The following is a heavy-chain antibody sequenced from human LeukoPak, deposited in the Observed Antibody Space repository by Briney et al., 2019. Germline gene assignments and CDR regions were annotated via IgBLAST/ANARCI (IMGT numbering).Heavy chain of an antibody. Sequence: GGSLRLSCAASGFTFSSYGMHWVRQAPGKGLEWVSTVSDTGSSTYYADSVKGRFTISRDNSKNTLYLQMNSLRAEDTAVYYCAKAGDYSSSWSRWYFDYWGQGTLVTVSS. J-gene: IGHJ4*02. CDR1: GFTFSSYG. CDR2: VSDTGSST. V-gene: IGHV3-23*01. CDR3: AKAGDYSSSWSRWYFDY. D-gene: IGHD6-13*01.